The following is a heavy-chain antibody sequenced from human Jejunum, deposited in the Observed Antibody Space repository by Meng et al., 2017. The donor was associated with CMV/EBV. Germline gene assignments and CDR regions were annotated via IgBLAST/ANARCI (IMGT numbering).Heavy chain of an antibody. Sequence: SYEFNWVRQAPGKGLERVSHIATSDRFGRRTTKYADSVKGRFTISRDNAKNSLYLQMNSLTTEDTALYYCAKVAMAARRGTGGLDVWGQGTTVTVSS. J-gene: IGHJ6*02. CDR2: IATSDRFGRRTT. V-gene: IGHV3-48*03. CDR1: SYE. CDR3: AKVAMAARRGTGGLDV. D-gene: IGHD6-19*01.